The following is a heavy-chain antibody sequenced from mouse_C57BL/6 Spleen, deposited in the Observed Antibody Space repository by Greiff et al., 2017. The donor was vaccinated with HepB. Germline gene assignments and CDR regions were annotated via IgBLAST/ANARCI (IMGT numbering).Heavy chain of an antibody. CDR2: INYDGSST. V-gene: IGHV5-16*01. CDR3: ARDDYDGYWYFDV. J-gene: IGHJ1*03. D-gene: IGHD2-4*01. CDR1: GFTFSDYY. Sequence: EVKVVESEGGLVQPGSSMKLSCTASGFTFSDYYMAWVRQVPEKGLEWVANINYDGSSTYYLDSLKSRFIISRDNAKNILYLQMSSLKSEDTATYYCARDDYDGYWYFDVWGTGTTVTVSS.